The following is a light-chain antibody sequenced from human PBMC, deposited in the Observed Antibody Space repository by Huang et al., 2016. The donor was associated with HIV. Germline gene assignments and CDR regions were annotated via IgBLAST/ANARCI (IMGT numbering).Light chain of an antibody. CDR1: QNIKRY. V-gene: IGKV1-39*01. CDR2: AAS. CDR3: QQSARTPRT. Sequence: DIQITQSPSSLSASVGATVIITCRASQNIKRYLNWYQQEPGNAPKLLISAASNLQSGVPSTFSGSGAGTDFTLTINSLQPEDSATYYCQQSARTPRTFGQGTKLEI. J-gene: IGKJ2*01.